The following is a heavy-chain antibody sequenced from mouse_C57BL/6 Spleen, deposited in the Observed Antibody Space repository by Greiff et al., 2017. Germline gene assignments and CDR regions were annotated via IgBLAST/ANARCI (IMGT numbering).Heavy chain of an antibody. D-gene: IGHD2-1*01. V-gene: IGHV1-39*01. CDR3: ARGRIGYYGKEDYAMDY. J-gene: IGHJ4*01. CDR2: ISPNYGTT. CDR1: GYSFTDYN. Sequence: VQLQQSGPELVKPGASVKISCKASGYSFTDYNMNWVKQSNGKSLEWIGVISPNYGTTSYNQKFKGKATLTVDQSSSTAYMQLNSLTSEDSAVYYCARGRIGYYGKEDYAMDYWGQGTSVTVSS.